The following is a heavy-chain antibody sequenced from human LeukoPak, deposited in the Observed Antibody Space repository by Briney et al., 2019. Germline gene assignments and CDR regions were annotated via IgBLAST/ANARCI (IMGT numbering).Heavy chain of an antibody. Sequence: GGSLRLSCAVSGITVSVNYMNWVRQAPGKGLEWVSLINTGGGTYYADSVKGRFTISRYNSKNTLYLQMNTLRPEDTAVYYCASGSDSSYWGRGTLVTVSS. CDR1: GITVSVNY. V-gene: IGHV3-66*02. CDR2: INTGGGT. J-gene: IGHJ4*02. CDR3: ASGSDSSY. D-gene: IGHD6-13*01.